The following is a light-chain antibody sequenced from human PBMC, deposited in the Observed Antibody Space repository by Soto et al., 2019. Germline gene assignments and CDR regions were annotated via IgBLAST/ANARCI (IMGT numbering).Light chain of an antibody. CDR1: PSISNY. CDR3: HQSYSDPWM. J-gene: IGKJ1*01. V-gene: IGKV1-39*01. CDR2: AAS. Sequence: DIQMTQSPSSLSASVGDRVTITCRARPSISNYLNWYQEKPGKAPNLLSSAASSLHRGVPSRFSGSGSGTAFTLTIASLQPEDFATYYCHQSYSDPWMFGQGNQVEIK.